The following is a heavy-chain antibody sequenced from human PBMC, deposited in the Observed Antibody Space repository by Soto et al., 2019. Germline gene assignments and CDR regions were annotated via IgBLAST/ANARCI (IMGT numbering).Heavy chain of an antibody. D-gene: IGHD3-22*01. CDR2: IYSGGST. CDR1: GFTVSSNY. Sequence: PGGSLRLSCAASGFTVSSNYMSWVRQAPGEGLEWVSVIYSGGSTYYADSVKDRFTISRDNSKNTLYLQLNSLRAEDTAVYYCAKDTYYHDTTGFYIFDSWGQGTLVTVSS. J-gene: IGHJ4*02. CDR3: AKDTYYHDTTGFYIFDS. V-gene: IGHV3-66*01.